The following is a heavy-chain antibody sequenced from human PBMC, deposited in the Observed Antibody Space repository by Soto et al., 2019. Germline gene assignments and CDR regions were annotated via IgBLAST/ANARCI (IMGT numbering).Heavy chain of an antibody. J-gene: IGHJ6*02. CDR3: ARVVVVPAATHYYGMDV. CDR1: GGTFSSYA. Sequence: QVQLVQSGAEVKKPGSSVKVSCKASGGTFSSYAISWVRQAPGQGLEWMGGIIPIFGTANYAQKFQGRVTITADESTRTAYMELSSLRSEDTAVYYCARVVVVPAATHYYGMDVWGQGTTVTVSS. V-gene: IGHV1-69*01. CDR2: IIPIFGTA. D-gene: IGHD2-2*01.